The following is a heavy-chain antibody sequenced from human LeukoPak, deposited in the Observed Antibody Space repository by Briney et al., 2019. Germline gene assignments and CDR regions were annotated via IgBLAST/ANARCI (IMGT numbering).Heavy chain of an antibody. J-gene: IGHJ4*02. Sequence: PGGSLRLSCAAAGFTVRSIYMTWVRQAPGKGLEWVSSFYSGGSSYYADSVKGRFIISRDSPTDTLYLQMNSLRVEDTAVYFCGRDRGYGYGFFDYWGQGTLVTVSS. V-gene: IGHV3-53*01. D-gene: IGHD5-18*01. CDR1: GFTVRSIY. CDR3: GRDRGYGYGFFDY. CDR2: FYSGGSS.